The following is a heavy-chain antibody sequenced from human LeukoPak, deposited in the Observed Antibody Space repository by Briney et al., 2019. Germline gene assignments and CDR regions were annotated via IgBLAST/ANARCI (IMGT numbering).Heavy chain of an antibody. J-gene: IGHJ4*02. V-gene: IGHV3-15*01. CDR3: TTLQMYYYDSSGYYFFDY. D-gene: IGHD3-22*01. Sequence: GGSLRLSCSASGFTFSRYAMHWVRQAPGKGLEWVGRIKSKTDGGTTEYAAPVRGRFTISRDDSRNTLHLQMNSLKTEDTAVYYCTTLQMYYYDSSGYYFFDYWGQGTLVTVSS. CDR2: IKSKTDGGTT. CDR1: GFTFSRYA.